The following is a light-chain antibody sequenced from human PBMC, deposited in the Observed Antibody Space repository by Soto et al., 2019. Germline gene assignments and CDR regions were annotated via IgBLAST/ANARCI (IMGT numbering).Light chain of an antibody. V-gene: IGLV2-8*01. J-gene: IGLJ3*02. Sequence: QPVLTQPPSASGSPGQSVTISCTGTSSDVGYYNYVSWYQQHPGKAPKLMIYEVTKRPSGVPNRFSGSKSGNTASLTVSGLQAEDEADYYCTSYAGRNTGVFGGGTKVTVL. CDR1: SSDVGYYNY. CDR3: TSYAGRNTGV. CDR2: EVT.